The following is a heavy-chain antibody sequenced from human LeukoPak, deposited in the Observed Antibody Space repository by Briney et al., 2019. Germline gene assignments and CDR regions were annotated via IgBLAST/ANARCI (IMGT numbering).Heavy chain of an antibody. CDR3: ARDVGPQYYDFWSGPEGGYYYYYYMDV. J-gene: IGHJ6*03. V-gene: IGHV3-7*01. D-gene: IGHD3-3*01. CDR2: IKQDGSEK. Sequence: GGSLRLSCAASGFTFSSYWMSWVRQAPGKGLEWVANIKQDGSEKYYVDSVKGRFTISRDNAKNSLYLQMNSLRAEDTAVYYCARDVGPQYYDFWSGPEGGYYYYYYMDVWGKGTTVTVSS. CDR1: GFTFSSYW.